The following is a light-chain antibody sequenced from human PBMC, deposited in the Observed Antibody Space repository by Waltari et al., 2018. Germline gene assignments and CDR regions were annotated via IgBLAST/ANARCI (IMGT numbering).Light chain of an antibody. CDR3: SSYTSSSTRVV. V-gene: IGLV2-14*01. CDR2: EVS. Sequence: QSALTQPASVSGSPGQSITISCTGTSSDVGGYNYVSWYQQHPGKAPKLMLYEVSNRPSVVSIRFSCSKSGNTASLTIAGLQAEDEADYYCSSYTSSSTRVVFGGGTKLTVL. J-gene: IGLJ2*01. CDR1: SSDVGGYNY.